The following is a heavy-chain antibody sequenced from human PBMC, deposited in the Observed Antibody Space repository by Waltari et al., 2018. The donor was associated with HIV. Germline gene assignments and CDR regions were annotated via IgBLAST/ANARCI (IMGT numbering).Heavy chain of an antibody. D-gene: IGHD6-19*01. J-gene: IGHJ4*02. Sequence: QVQLVESGGGVVQPGRSLRLSCAASGFTFSSYGMHWVRQAPGKGLEWVAVISYDGSNKYYADSVKGRFTISRDNSKNTLYLQMNSLRAEDTAVYYCAKDRQWLVPYFDYWGQGTLVTVSS. CDR2: ISYDGSNK. V-gene: IGHV3-30*18. CDR1: GFTFSSYG. CDR3: AKDRQWLVPYFDY.